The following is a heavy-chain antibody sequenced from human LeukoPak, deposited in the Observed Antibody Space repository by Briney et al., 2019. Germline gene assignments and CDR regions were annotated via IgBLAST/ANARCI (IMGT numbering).Heavy chain of an antibody. Sequence: SETLSLTCTVSGGSISSSSYYWGWIRQPPGKGLEWIGSIYYSGSAYYYPSLKSRVTISVDTSKNQFSLKLSSVTAADTAVYYCARGGLRWLVTPPFDYWGQGTLVTVSS. CDR3: ARGGLRWLVTPPFDY. J-gene: IGHJ4*02. D-gene: IGHD6-19*01. V-gene: IGHV4-39*01. CDR2: IYYSGSA. CDR1: GGSISSSSYY.